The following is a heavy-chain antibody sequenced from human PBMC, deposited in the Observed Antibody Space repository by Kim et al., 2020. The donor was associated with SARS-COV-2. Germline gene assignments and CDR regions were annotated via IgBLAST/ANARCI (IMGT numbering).Heavy chain of an antibody. J-gene: IGHJ3*02. CDR3: AKDNPYGHRDAFDI. D-gene: IGHD2-21*01. V-gene: IGHV3-23*01. Sequence: ADSVKGRFTISRDNSKNTLYLQMNSLRAEDTAVYYCAKDNPYGHRDAFDIWGQGTMVTVSS.